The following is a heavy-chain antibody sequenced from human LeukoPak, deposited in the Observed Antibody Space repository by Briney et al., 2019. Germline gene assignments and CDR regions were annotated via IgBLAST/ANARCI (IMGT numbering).Heavy chain of an antibody. J-gene: IGHJ5*02. CDR1: GYTFTIYE. CDR2: ISPDTGNT. CDR3: ARGPRFDP. Sequence: SVKVSCKASGYTFTIYEFNWVRQAPGQGLEWLGYISPDTGNTGYAQKFQGRVTMTRDTSISTTYMELSSLTSEDTAVYYCARGPRFDPWGQGTLVTVSS. V-gene: IGHV1-8*01.